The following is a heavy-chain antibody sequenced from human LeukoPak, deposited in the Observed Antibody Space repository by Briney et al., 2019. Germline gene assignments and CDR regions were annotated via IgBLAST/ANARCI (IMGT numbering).Heavy chain of an antibody. CDR3: AREKSRDGYNWDDY. CDR1: GFTFSSYG. CDR2: IRYDGSNK. Sequence: PGGSLRLSSAASGFTFSSYGMHWVRQAPGKGLEWVAFIRYDGSNKYYADSVKGRFTISRDNSKNTLYLRMNSLRAEDTAVYYCAREKSRDGYNWDDYWGQGTLVTVSS. D-gene: IGHD5-24*01. V-gene: IGHV3-30*02. J-gene: IGHJ4*02.